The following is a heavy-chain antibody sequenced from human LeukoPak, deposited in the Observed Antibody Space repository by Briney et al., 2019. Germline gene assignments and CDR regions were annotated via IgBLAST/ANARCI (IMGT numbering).Heavy chain of an antibody. D-gene: IGHD6-13*01. J-gene: IGHJ4*02. CDR2: ISSNGGST. Sequence: QPGGSLRLSCSASGFTFSSYAMHWVRQAPGKGLEYVSAISSNGGSTYYADSVKGRFTISRDNSKNTLYLQMSSLRAEDTAVYYCVKSLTKGVKDSSSWFWGQGTLVTVSS. V-gene: IGHV3-64D*06. CDR1: GFTFSSYA. CDR3: VKSLTKGVKDSSSWF.